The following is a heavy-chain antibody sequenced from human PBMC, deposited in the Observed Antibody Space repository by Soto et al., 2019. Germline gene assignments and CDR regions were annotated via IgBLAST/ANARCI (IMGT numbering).Heavy chain of an antibody. Sequence: RRLSCAASGFTFSSYWMHWVRQAPGKGLVWVSRINSDGSSTSYADSVKGRFTISRDNAKNTLYLQMNSLRAEDTAVYYCARPGVDTAMVIYYYYYGMDVWGQGTTVTVSS. CDR1: GFTFSSYW. CDR3: ARPGVDTAMVIYYYYYGMDV. D-gene: IGHD5-18*01. CDR2: INSDGSST. V-gene: IGHV3-74*01. J-gene: IGHJ6*02.